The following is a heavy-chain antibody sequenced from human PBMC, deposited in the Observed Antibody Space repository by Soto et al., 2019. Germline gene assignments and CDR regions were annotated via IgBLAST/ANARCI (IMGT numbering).Heavy chain of an antibody. V-gene: IGHV3-23*01. Sequence: EVQLFESGGGLVQPGGPLSLSCAASGFTFSSHAMRWVPQAPGKWLELISAISGSGGSTYYADSVKGRFTISRDNSKNRLYLPMNSLRAEDTAVYSCAKGHFEPAAIWYFDLWGRGTLVTVSS. J-gene: IGHJ2*01. D-gene: IGHD2-2*01. CDR1: GFTFSSHA. CDR3: AKGHFEPAAIWYFDL. CDR2: ISGSGGST.